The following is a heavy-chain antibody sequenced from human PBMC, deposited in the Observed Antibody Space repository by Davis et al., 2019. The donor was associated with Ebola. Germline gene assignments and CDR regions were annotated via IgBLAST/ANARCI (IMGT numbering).Heavy chain of an antibody. CDR2: LIPIFAAA. D-gene: IGHD2-8*02. CDR3: ASGNEGIVLVVHSGERDALDL. Sequence: SVKVSCKASGGTFNTYTTSWVRQAPGHGLEWMGGLIPIFAAAKVAQNFQGRLTLTADESNSTVYMELSSLRSDDTAVYYCASGNEGIVLVVHSGERDALDLWGQGTVVTVSS. J-gene: IGHJ3*01. V-gene: IGHV1-69*13. CDR1: GGTFNTYT.